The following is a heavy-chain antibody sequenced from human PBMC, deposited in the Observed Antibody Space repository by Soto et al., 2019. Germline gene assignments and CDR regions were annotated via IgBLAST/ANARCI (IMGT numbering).Heavy chain of an antibody. J-gene: IGHJ4*02. CDR2: INPSGGST. Sequence: GASVKVSCKASGYTFTSYYMHWVRQAPGQGLEWMGIINPSGGSTSYAQKFQGRVTMTRDTSTSTVYMELSSLRSEDTAVYYCAREGDIVVEYSRWYYLDYWGQGTLVTVSS. CDR1: GYTFTSYY. V-gene: IGHV1-46*01. CDR3: AREGDIVVEYSRWYYLDY. D-gene: IGHD2-15*01.